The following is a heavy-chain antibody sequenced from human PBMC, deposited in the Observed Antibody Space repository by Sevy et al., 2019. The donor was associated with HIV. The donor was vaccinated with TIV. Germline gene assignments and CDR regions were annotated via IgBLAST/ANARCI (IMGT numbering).Heavy chain of an antibody. CDR3: AGSYFDSSGYSPLYYYGMDV. Sequence: SVKVSCKASGGTFSNYAISWVRQAPGQGLEWMGGFIPMFDTANYAQKFQGKVTLTADGSTTTAYMDLSSLRSDDTAVYYCAGSYFDSSGYSPLYYYGMDVWGQGTTVTVSS. J-gene: IGHJ6*02. CDR2: FIPMFDTA. D-gene: IGHD3-22*01. CDR1: GGTFSNYA. V-gene: IGHV1-69*13.